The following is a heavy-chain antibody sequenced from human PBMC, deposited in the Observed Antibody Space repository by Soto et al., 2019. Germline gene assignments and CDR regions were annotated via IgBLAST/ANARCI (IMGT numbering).Heavy chain of an antibody. J-gene: IGHJ6*02. CDR3: ARGTTKLEDYYYYGMDV. Sequence: GLEWMGRIDPSDSYTNYSPSFQGHVTISADKSISTAYLQWSSLKASDTAMYYCARGTTKLEDYYYYGMDVWGQGTTVTVSS. CDR2: IDPSDSYT. V-gene: IGHV5-10-1*01. D-gene: IGHD1-1*01.